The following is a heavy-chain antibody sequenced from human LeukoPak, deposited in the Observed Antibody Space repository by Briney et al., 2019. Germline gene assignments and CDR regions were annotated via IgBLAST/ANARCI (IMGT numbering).Heavy chain of an antibody. CDR1: GFTFRGYE. CDR2: ISSSGYTI. CDR3: ARDLTAAVDY. V-gene: IGHV3-48*03. Sequence: GGSLRLSCEASGFTFRGYEMNWVRQAPGKGLEWVSYISSSGYTIYYADSVKGRFTISRDNSKNTLYLQMNSLRADDTAVYYCARDLTAAVDYWGQGTLVTVSS. J-gene: IGHJ4*02.